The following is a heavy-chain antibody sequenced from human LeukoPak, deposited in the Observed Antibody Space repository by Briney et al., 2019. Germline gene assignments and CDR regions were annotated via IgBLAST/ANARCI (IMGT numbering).Heavy chain of an antibody. D-gene: IGHD6-13*01. CDR3: ARGGRRVRLIAAVYTAWFDP. CDR2: VYHSGST. V-gene: IGHV4-59*12. CDR1: GASISSDY. J-gene: IGHJ5*02. Sequence: SETLSLTCTVSGASISSDYWNWIRQPPGKGLEWIGHVYHSGSTNYNPSLKSRVTISVDTSKNQFSLKLSSVTAADTAVYYCARGGRRVRLIAAVYTAWFDPWGQETLVTVSS.